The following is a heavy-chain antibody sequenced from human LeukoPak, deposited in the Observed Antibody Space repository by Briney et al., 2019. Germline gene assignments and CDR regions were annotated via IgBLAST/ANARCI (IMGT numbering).Heavy chain of an antibody. CDR1: GYTFTSHG. J-gene: IGHJ4*02. CDR2: ISAYNGNT. D-gene: IGHD3-22*01. Sequence: ASVKVSCKPSGYTFTSHGITWVRQAPGQGLEWVGWISAYNGNTKYAQKSQGRVTMTTDASTSTVYMELRSLRSDDTAVYYCARGSPPRRNYDSSGYYSYYFDYWGQGTLVTVSS. V-gene: IGHV1-18*01. CDR3: ARGSPPRRNYDSSGYYSYYFDY.